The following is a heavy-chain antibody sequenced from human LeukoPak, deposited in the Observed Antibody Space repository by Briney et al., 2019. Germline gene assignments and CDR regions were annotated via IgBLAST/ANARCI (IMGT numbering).Heavy chain of an antibody. CDR2: VKSKGAGETT. Sequence: GGSLRLSCAVSGLSISNDWMSWVRQAPGKGLEWVARVKSKGAGETTDYAAPVKGRFTISRDDSKNTLYLQMNSLKTEDTAVYYCTLIQGWGSGSYYRDFWGQGTLVTVSS. CDR3: TLIQGWGSGSYYRDF. D-gene: IGHD3-10*01. J-gene: IGHJ4*02. V-gene: IGHV3-15*01. CDR1: GLSISNDW.